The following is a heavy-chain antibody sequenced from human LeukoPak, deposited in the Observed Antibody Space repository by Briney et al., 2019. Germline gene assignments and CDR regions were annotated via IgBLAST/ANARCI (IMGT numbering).Heavy chain of an antibody. CDR3: ARDKGAVAGLDY. V-gene: IGHV4-59*01. CDR1: GGSISSYY. Sequence: SETLSLTCTVSGGSISSYYWGWIRQPPGKGLEWIGYIYYSGSTDYNPSLKSRVTISVDTSKNQFSLKLSSVTAADTAVYYCARDKGAVAGLDYWGQGTLVTVSS. CDR2: IYYSGST. J-gene: IGHJ4*02. D-gene: IGHD6-19*01.